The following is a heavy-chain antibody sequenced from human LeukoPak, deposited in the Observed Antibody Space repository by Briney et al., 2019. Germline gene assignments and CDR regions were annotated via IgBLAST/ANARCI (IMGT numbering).Heavy chain of an antibody. CDR3: AKGYSSSWVYFDY. CDR1: GFTFSSYG. D-gene: IGHD6-13*01. Sequence: GGSLRLSCAASGFTFSSYGMHWVRQAPGKGLEWVAVISYDGSNKYYADSVKGRFTISRDNSKNTLYLQMNSLRAEDTAVYYCAKGYSSSWVYFDYWGQGTLVTVSS. CDR2: ISYDGSNK. J-gene: IGHJ4*02. V-gene: IGHV3-30*18.